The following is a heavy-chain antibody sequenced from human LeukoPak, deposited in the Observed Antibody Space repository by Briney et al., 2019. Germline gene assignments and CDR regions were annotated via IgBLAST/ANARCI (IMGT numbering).Heavy chain of an antibody. V-gene: IGHV3-74*01. D-gene: IGHD3-22*01. CDR2: IKSDGST. CDR1: GFTFSSYW. J-gene: IGHJ1*01. Sequence: GGSLRLSCAASGFTFSSYWMHWVRQAPGKGLVWVSRIKSDGSTRYAESVKGRFTISRDKAKNTVSLQMNSLRAEDTGVYYCARAPSEIGGYYPEYFRHWGQGTLVTVSP. CDR3: ARAPSEIGGYYPEYFRH.